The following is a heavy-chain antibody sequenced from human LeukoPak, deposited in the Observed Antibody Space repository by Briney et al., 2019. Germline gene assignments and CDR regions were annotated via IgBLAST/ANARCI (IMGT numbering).Heavy chain of an antibody. V-gene: IGHV3-21*01. CDR2: ISSSSSYI. CDR3: ASPVVVAAGGSFDY. Sequence: GGSLRLSCAASGFTFSSYSVNWFRQAPGKGLEWVSSISSSSSYIYYADSVKGRFTISRDNAKNSLYLQMNSLRAEDTAVYYCASPVVVAAGGSFDYWGQGTLVTVSS. CDR1: GFTFSSYS. J-gene: IGHJ4*02. D-gene: IGHD2-15*01.